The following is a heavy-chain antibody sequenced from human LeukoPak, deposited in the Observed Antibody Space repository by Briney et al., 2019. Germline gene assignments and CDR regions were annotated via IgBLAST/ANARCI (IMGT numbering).Heavy chain of an antibody. Sequence: PSETLSLTCTVSGGSISSYYWSWIRQPPGKGLEWIGYIYYSGSTSYNPSLKSRVTISVDTSKNQFSLKLSSVTAADTAVYYCARQEAVADLYYFDYWGQGTLVTVSS. D-gene: IGHD6-19*01. CDR3: ARQEAVADLYYFDY. CDR1: GGSISSYY. CDR2: IYYSGST. J-gene: IGHJ4*02. V-gene: IGHV4-59*08.